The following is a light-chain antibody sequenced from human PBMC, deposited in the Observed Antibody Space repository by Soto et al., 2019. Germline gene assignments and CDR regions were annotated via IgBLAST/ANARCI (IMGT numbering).Light chain of an antibody. Sequence: DIQMTQSPSSLSASVGDRVTITCRASQSISSYLNWYQQKPGKAPKLLIYAASSLQSGVPSRFSGSGSGTDFPLTISSLQHEDFATYYCQPSYSTPLTFGGGTKVEIK. CDR3: QPSYSTPLT. V-gene: IGKV1-39*01. J-gene: IGKJ4*01. CDR1: QSISSY. CDR2: AAS.